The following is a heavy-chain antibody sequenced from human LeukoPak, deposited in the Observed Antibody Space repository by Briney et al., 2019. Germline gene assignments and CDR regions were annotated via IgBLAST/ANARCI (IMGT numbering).Heavy chain of an antibody. CDR2: ISSHSNYI. Sequence: KPGGSLRLSCAASGFIFSDYSVNWVRQAPGKGLEWVSSISSHSNYIYYADSMKGRFTISRDDAKNSLYLQMNSLRVEDTAVYYCARDLGSESCFFDNWGQGTLVTVSS. J-gene: IGHJ4*02. CDR1: GFIFSDYS. V-gene: IGHV3-21*01. D-gene: IGHD3-10*01. CDR3: ARDLGSESCFFDN.